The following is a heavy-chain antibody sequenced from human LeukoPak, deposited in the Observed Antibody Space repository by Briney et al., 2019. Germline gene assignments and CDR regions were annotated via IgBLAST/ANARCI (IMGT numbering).Heavy chain of an antibody. J-gene: IGHJ4*02. Sequence: SETLSLTCTVSGGSISSYYWSWIRQPAGKGLEWIGRIYTSGSTNYNPSLKSRVTMSVDTSKNQFSLKLSSVTAADTAVYYCARGVVDYGPGSYYIDWGQGTLVTVSS. CDR2: IYTSGST. CDR1: GGSISSYY. CDR3: ARGVVDYGPGSYYID. V-gene: IGHV4-4*07. D-gene: IGHD3-10*01.